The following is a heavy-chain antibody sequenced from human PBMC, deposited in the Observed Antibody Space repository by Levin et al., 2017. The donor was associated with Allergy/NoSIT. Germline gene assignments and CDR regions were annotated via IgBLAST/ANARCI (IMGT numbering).Heavy chain of an antibody. CDR1: GYTFTHYY. CDR3: AVAPPVHNWFDP. CDR2: IHPNSGGA. D-gene: IGHD6-13*01. Sequence: GESLKISCKASGYTFTHYYIHWVRQAPGQGLEWMGRIHPNSGGANYAQKFQDRVTMTRDTSITTAYMELTRLRSDDTAVYFCAVAPPVHNWFDPWGQGTLVTVSS. J-gene: IGHJ5*02. V-gene: IGHV1-2*06.